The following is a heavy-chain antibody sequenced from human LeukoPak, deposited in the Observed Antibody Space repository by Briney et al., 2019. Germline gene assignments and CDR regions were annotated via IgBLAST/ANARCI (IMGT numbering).Heavy chain of an antibody. CDR3: ARAGPGSGWYFDY. V-gene: IGHV1-18*01. J-gene: IGHJ4*02. CDR1: GYDFTSVG. Sequence: GASVKVSCKASGYDFTSVGITWVRRAPGQGGEGMGWISPYNGNTRYAQKFQGRVAMTTDTSTTTAYMELKGLRFNDTAVYYCARAGPGSGWYFDYWGQGTLVTVSS. CDR2: ISPYNGNT. D-gene: IGHD6-19*01.